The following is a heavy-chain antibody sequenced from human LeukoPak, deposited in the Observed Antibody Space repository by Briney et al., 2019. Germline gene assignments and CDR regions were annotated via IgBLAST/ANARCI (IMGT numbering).Heavy chain of an antibody. D-gene: IGHD5-24*01. CDR2: MNSDGGQK. J-gene: IGHJ4*02. V-gene: IGHV3-7*01. CDR1: GFTFSSSW. CDR3: ARNYAYNHFDY. Sequence: AGSLRLACAVSGFTFSSSWMPWVRQAPGKGLEWVATMNSDGGQKSYVDSVKGRFTISRDNAKNSLYLQMSRRRAEDRALYYCARNYAYNHFDYWGQGTLVTVSS.